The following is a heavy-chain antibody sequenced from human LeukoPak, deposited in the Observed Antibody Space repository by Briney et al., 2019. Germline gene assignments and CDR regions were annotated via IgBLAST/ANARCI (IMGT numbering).Heavy chain of an antibody. Sequence: GGSLRLSCAASGFTFSSYWMHWVRQAPGKGLVWVSRINSDGSSTSYADSVKGRFTISRDKAKNTLYLQMNSLRAADTAVYYCARRRPYGDYGVYYFDYWGQGTLVTVSS. CDR2: INSDGSST. CDR1: GFTFSSYW. D-gene: IGHD4-17*01. J-gene: IGHJ4*02. V-gene: IGHV3-74*01. CDR3: ARRRPYGDYGVYYFDY.